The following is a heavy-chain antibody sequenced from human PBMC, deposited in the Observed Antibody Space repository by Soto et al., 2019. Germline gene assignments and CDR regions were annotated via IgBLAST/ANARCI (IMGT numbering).Heavy chain of an antibody. V-gene: IGHV1-18*04. CDR3: ARGGSPNDSLTGLGFDP. CDR2: ISAFNGNT. D-gene: IGHD3-9*01. J-gene: IGHJ5*02. Sequence: ASVKVSCKASGYTFTRYGISWVRQAPGQGLEWMGWISAFNGNTNYAQKLQGRVTMTTDTSTSTAYMELRSLRSDDTAVYYCARGGSPNDSLTGLGFDPWGQGTLVTVSS. CDR1: GYTFTRYG.